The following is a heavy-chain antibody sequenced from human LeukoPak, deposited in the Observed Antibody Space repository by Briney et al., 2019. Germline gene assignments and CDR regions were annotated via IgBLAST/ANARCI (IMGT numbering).Heavy chain of an antibody. CDR3: VRGGGTFDY. D-gene: IGHD3-16*01. J-gene: IGHJ4*02. V-gene: IGHV3-7*01. Sequence: PGGSPRLSCAASGFKFDTYWMSWVRQAPGKGLEWVANIKVDGSDKNYVDSVKGRFTISRDNGKNSLFLQMSGLRADDTAVYYCVRGGGTFDYWGQGTLVTVSS. CDR1: GFKFDTYW. CDR2: IKVDGSDK.